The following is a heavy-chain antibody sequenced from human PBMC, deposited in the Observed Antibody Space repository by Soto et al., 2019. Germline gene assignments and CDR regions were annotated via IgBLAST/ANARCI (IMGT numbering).Heavy chain of an antibody. CDR1: GFSFSSAW. D-gene: IGHD5-12*01. V-gene: IGHV3-15*07. CDR3: TTGVDGYNPFDY. CDR2: IKSKVHGETT. Sequence: EAQLVESGGGLVKPGGSLRLSCAASGFSFSSAWMIWVRQAPGKGLEWVGRIKSKVHGETTDYAAPAKGRFTISRDDSKNTVFLQMNSLETEDTAVYYCTTGVDGYNPFDYWGQGTLVTVSS. J-gene: IGHJ4*02.